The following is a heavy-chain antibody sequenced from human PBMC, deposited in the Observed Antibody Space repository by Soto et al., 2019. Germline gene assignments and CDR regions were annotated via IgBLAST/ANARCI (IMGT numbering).Heavy chain of an antibody. CDR2: IYYTGTT. CDR3: ARTPGDGYNWYFDY. V-gene: IGHV4-61*01. CDR1: GSSVSSGLYY. J-gene: IGHJ4*02. Sequence: SEILSLTCTVSGSSVSSGLYYWSWIRQSPGKGLEWIGYIYYTGTTNRNPSLRSRVSMSIDTSKNQFSLKLNSVTAADTAVYYCARTPGDGYNWYFDYWGQGTLVTVSS. D-gene: IGHD5-12*01.